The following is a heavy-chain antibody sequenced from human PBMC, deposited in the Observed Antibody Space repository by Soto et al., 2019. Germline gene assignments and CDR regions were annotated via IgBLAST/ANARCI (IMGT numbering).Heavy chain of an antibody. CDR1: GFTVSSNY. CDR2: IYSGGST. D-gene: IGHD6-13*01. Sequence: EVQLVESGGGLVQPGGSLRLSCAASGFTVSSNYMSWVRQAPGKGLEWVSVIYSGGSTYYADSVKGRFTISRHNSKNTLYLQMNSLRAEDTAVYYCARDRGIAAATPGFDIGGQGTMVTVSS. CDR3: ARDRGIAAATPGFDI. J-gene: IGHJ3*02. V-gene: IGHV3-53*04.